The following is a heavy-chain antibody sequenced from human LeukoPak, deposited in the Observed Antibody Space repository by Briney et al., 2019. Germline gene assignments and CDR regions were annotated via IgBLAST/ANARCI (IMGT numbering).Heavy chain of an antibody. D-gene: IGHD1-26*01. CDR3: ARDNSVGETAWWFDP. J-gene: IGHJ5*02. Sequence: ASVKVSCKAFGYTFTSNYMHWVRQAPGQGPEWMGVISPSGGSTTYAQKFQGRVTLTRDMSTSTDYLELSSLRSDDTAVYYCARDNSVGETAWWFDPWGQGTLVTVSS. CDR1: GYTFTSNY. CDR2: ISPSGGST. V-gene: IGHV1-46*01.